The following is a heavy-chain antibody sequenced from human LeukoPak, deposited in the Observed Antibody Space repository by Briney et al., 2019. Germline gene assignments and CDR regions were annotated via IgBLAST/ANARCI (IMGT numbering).Heavy chain of an antibody. J-gene: IGHJ5*02. CDR1: GFTFSSYA. D-gene: IGHD3-10*01. Sequence: GGSLRLSCAASGFTFSSYAIHWVRQAPGKGLEWVALISFDGSNKYYADSVKGRFTISRDNSKNTLYLQMNSLRAEDTAVYYCARGPGAYYYSSGNSFDPWGQGTLVTVSS. CDR2: ISFDGSNK. CDR3: ARGPGAYYYSSGNSFDP. V-gene: IGHV3-30*04.